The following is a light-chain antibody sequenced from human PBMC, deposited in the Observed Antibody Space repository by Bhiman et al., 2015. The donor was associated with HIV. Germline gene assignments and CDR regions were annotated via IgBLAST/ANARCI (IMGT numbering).Light chain of an antibody. J-gene: IGLJ1*01. CDR2: DVS. Sequence: QSALTQPASVSGSSGQSITISCTGTSSDVGGYNYVSWYQQYPGKAPKLMIYDVSNRPSGVPNRFSGSKSDNTASLTISGLQAEDEADYYCSSYTTSSTYVFGTGTKVTVL. CDR3: SSYTTSSTYV. CDR1: SSDVGGYNY. V-gene: IGLV2-14*03.